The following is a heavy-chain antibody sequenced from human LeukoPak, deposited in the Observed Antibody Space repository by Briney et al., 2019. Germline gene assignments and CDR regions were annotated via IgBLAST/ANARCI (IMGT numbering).Heavy chain of an antibody. V-gene: IGHV3-9*01. J-gene: IGHJ3*02. CDR2: ISWNSGSI. D-gene: IGHD6-13*01. Sequence: GGSLRLSCAASGFTFDDYAMHWVRQAPGKGLEWVSGISWNSGSIGYAGSVKGRFTISRDNAKNSLYLQMNSLRAEDTALYYCAKVPGYRNAFDIWGQGTMVTVSS. CDR1: GFTFDDYA. CDR3: AKVPGYRNAFDI.